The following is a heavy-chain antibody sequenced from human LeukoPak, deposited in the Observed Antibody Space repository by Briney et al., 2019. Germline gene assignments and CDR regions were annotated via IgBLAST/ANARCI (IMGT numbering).Heavy chain of an antibody. D-gene: IGHD2-2*01. V-gene: IGHV1-8*03. J-gene: IGHJ5*02. CDR2: MNPNSGNT. Sequence: ASVKVSCKASGYTFTSYDINWVRQATGQGLEWMGWMNPNSGNTGYAQKFQGRVTITRNTSIRTAYIELSSLRSEDTAVYYCARKGSRTSQFILPRSSWFDPWGQGTLVTVSS. CDR1: GYTFTSYD. CDR3: ARKGSRTSQFILPRSSWFDP.